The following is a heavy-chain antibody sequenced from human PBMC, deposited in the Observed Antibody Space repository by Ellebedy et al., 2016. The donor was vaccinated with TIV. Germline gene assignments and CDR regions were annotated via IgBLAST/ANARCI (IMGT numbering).Heavy chain of an antibody. Sequence: AASVKVSCKASGYTFTSYYMHWVRQAPGQGLEWMGIINPSGGSTSYAQKFQGRVTMTRDTSTSTVYMELSSLRSEDTAVYYCARDVVVVAEHYYYGMDVWGQGTTVTVSS. J-gene: IGHJ6*02. CDR3: ARDVVVVAEHYYYGMDV. V-gene: IGHV1-46*01. CDR1: GYTFTSYY. D-gene: IGHD2-15*01. CDR2: INPSGGST.